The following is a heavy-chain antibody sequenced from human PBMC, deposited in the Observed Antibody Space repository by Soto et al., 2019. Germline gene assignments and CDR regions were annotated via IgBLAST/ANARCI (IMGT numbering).Heavy chain of an antibody. Sequence: SLRLSCAASGFTFDDYAMHWVRQAPGKGLEWVSGISWNSGSIGYADSVKGRFTISRDNAKNSLYLQMNSLRAEDTALYYCAKGGKLSYYYYGMDVWGQGTTVTVSS. D-gene: IGHD1-26*01. CDR2: ISWNSGSI. CDR1: GFTFDDYA. V-gene: IGHV3-9*01. J-gene: IGHJ6*02. CDR3: AKGGKLSYYYYGMDV.